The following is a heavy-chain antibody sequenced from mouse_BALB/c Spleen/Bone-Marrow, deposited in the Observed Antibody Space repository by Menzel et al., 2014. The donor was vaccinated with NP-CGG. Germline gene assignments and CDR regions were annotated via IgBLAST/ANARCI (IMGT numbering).Heavy chain of an antibody. J-gene: IGHJ2*01. CDR2: INPDSSTI. V-gene: IGHV4-1*02. CDR3: ARQGYYGRSDY. D-gene: IGHD1-1*01. Sequence: EVKLVESGGGLVQPGGSLKLSCAASGFDFSSYWMSWVRQAPGKGLEWLGEINPDSSTINYTPFLKGKFIISRDNAKNTRYLQMSKVRSEDTALYYCARQGYYGRSDYWGQGTTLTVSS. CDR1: GFDFSSYW.